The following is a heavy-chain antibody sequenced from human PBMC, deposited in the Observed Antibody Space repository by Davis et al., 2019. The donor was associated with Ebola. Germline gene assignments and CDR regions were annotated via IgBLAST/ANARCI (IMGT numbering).Heavy chain of an antibody. Sequence: GESLKISCAASGFTFSSYAMSWVRQAPGKGLEWVSAISGSGGSTYYADSVKGRFTISRDNSKNTLYLQMNSLRAEDTAVYYCASAYYYDSSGYYRPSDVWGQGTTVTVSS. CDR1: GFTFSSYA. CDR3: ASAYYYDSSGYYRPSDV. D-gene: IGHD3-22*01. V-gene: IGHV3-23*01. J-gene: IGHJ6*02. CDR2: ISGSGGST.